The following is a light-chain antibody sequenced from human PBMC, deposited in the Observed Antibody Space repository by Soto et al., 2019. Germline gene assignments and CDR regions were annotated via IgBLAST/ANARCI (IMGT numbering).Light chain of an antibody. CDR2: AIS. CDR3: QQYNSDYT. Sequence: DIQMTQSPSSLSASVGDGVTITCRASQKINNYLNWYQQKPGKAPQVLIYAISRLEGGVPSRFSGSGSGTDFTLTISSLQPDDFATYYCQQYNSDYTFGQGTKLEIK. J-gene: IGKJ2*01. V-gene: IGKV1-39*01. CDR1: QKINNY.